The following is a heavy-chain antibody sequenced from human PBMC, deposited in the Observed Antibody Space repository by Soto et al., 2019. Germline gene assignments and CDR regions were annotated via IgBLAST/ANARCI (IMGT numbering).Heavy chain of an antibody. Sequence: GGSLRLSCAASGFTFSSYGMHWVRQAPGKGLEWVAVISYDGSNKYYADYVKGRFTISRDNSKNTLYLQMNSLRAEDTAVYYCAKEVVVHGDTASDYWGQGTLVTVSS. CDR2: ISYDGSNK. CDR1: GFTFSSYG. CDR3: AKEVVVHGDTASDY. V-gene: IGHV3-30*18. D-gene: IGHD5-18*01. J-gene: IGHJ4*02.